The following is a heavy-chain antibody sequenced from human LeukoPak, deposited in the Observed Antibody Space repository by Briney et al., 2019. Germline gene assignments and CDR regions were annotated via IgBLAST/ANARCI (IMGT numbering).Heavy chain of an antibody. CDR1: GFTFSSYW. Sequence: PGGSLRLSCAASGFTFSSYWMHWVRQAPEKGLVWVSRINSDGSSTSYADSVKGRFTISRDNAKNTLYLQMNSLRAEDTAVYYCARDRYCSSTSCYSWFDPWGQGTLVTVSP. V-gene: IGHV3-74*01. J-gene: IGHJ5*02. CDR2: INSDGSST. CDR3: ARDRYCSSTSCYSWFDP. D-gene: IGHD2-2*01.